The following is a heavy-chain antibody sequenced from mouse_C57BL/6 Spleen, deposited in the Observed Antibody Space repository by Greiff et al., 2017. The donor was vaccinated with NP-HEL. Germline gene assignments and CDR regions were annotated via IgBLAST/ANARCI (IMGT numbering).Heavy chain of an antibody. CDR1: GYTFTSYW. CDR3: ARVGGYYSNWFAY. J-gene: IGHJ3*01. D-gene: IGHD2-5*01. V-gene: IGHV1-69*01. Sequence: QVQLQQPGAELVMPGASVKLSCKASGYTFTSYWMHWVKQRPGQGLEWIGEIDPSDSYTNYNQKFKGKSTLTVDKSSSTAYMQLSSLTSEDSAVYYCARVGGYYSNWFAYWGQGTLVTVSA. CDR2: IDPSDSYT.